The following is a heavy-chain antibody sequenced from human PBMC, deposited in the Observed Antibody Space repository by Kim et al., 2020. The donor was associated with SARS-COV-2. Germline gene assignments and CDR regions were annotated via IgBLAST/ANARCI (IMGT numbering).Heavy chain of an antibody. CDR3: ARDGAS. Sequence: NGSKISYADTVRGRFTIPRENAESSLYLQMNSLRAEDTAMYYCARDGASWGQGTLVTVSS. D-gene: IGHD3-10*01. V-gene: IGHV3-7*01. J-gene: IGHJ5*02. CDR2: NGSKI.